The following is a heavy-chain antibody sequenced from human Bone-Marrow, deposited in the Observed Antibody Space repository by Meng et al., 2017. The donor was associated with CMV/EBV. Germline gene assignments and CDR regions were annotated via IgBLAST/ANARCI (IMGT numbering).Heavy chain of an antibody. CDR1: GFTFSSYA. CDR2: ISYDGSNK. Sequence: GESLKISCAASGFTFSSYAMHWVRQAPGKGLEWVAVISYDGSNKYYADSVKGRFTISRDNAKNTLYLQMNSLRAEDTAVYYCARGNTMVRGVTTYYYYGMDVWGQGTTVTVSS. D-gene: IGHD3-10*01. CDR3: ARGNTMVRGVTTYYYYGMDV. J-gene: IGHJ6*02. V-gene: IGHV3-30-3*01.